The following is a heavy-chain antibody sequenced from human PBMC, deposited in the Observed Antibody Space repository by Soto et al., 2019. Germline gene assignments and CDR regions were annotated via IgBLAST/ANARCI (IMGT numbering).Heavy chain of an antibody. Sequence: EVHLVESGGALVQPGGSLRLSCAASGFTFSDYWMTWVRQTPGKGLEGVANMNPDGSEQYYLDSVKGRFTISRDNAKNSLYLQMNNLRGEATAVYYCARDLSPECGPWGQGTQVIVSS. CDR3: ARDLSPECGP. CDR1: GFTFSDYW. CDR2: MNPDGSEQ. D-gene: IGHD2-21*01. J-gene: IGHJ4*02. V-gene: IGHV3-7*04.